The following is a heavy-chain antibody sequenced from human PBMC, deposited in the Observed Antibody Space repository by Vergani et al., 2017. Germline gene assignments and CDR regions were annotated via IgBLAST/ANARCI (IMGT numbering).Heavy chain of an antibody. D-gene: IGHD2-21*01. CDR2: MYTSGHT. CDR3: ARASHCINCYSEGPNGPGYYDKDV. J-gene: IGHJ6*03. CDR1: GASVSRGTYY. Sequence: QVQLQESCPGLLKPSQTLSLTCTVSGASVSRGTYYWTWIRQPAGKKLEWIVRMYTSGHTIYNPSLESRVTMSVDTSKNQFSLQLSSVTAADTAVYYCARASHCINCYSEGPNGPGYYDKDVWGKGTTVTVSS. V-gene: IGHV4-61*02.